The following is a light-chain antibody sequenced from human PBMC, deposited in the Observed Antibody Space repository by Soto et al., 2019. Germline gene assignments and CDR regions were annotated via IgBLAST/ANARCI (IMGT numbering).Light chain of an antibody. Sequence: EFVLTQSPDTLSLSPGERATLSCRASRSVSDNILAWYRQKPGQSPRLLIYGASSRATGIPDRFSGSGSGTDFTLTISRVEAEDSAVYYCQHYGSSLWTFGQGTKVEIK. CDR3: QHYGSSLWT. V-gene: IGKV3-20*01. J-gene: IGKJ1*01. CDR1: RSVSDNI. CDR2: GAS.